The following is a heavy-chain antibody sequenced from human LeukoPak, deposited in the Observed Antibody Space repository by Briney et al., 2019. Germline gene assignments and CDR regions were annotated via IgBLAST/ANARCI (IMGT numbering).Heavy chain of an antibody. V-gene: IGHV1-18*01. CDR2: ISANNANT. D-gene: IGHD4-17*01. CDR3: ARDLGMTTVTDDY. CDR1: GYNFINYG. J-gene: IGHJ4*02. Sequence: GASMKVSCKASGYNFINYGIIWVRQAPGQGREWMGWISANNANTNYAQKLQGRVTMTTDTSTSTAYMELRSLRSDDTAVYYCARDLGMTTVTDDYWGQGTLVTVSS.